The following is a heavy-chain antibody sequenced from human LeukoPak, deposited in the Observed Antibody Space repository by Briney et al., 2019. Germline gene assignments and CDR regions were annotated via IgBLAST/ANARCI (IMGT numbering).Heavy chain of an antibody. Sequence: GGSLRLSCASPGFTFSTYAMSWVRQAPGKGLEWVSSISGAGGTTSYADSVKGRFTISRDNSKNTMSLQMNSLRAEDTAVYYCARESYDSYDHCGQGTLVTVSS. CDR2: ISGAGGTT. J-gene: IGHJ4*02. CDR3: ARESYDSYDH. V-gene: IGHV3-23*01. D-gene: IGHD3-16*01. CDR1: GFTFSTYA.